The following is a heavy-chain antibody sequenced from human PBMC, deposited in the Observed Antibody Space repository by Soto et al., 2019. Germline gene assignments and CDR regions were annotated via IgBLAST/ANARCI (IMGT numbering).Heavy chain of an antibody. V-gene: IGHV3-23*01. Sequence: PGGSLRLSCAASGITFSNYAMSWVRQAPGKGLEWVSGISGSGDSTYYAESVKGRFTISRDNSKNTVYLQMNSLGAEDTAVYYCASRNYYDTSGYYYWYYFDFWSQGALVTVS. CDR3: ASRNYYDTSGYYYWYYFDF. CDR2: ISGSGDST. D-gene: IGHD3-22*01. CDR1: GITFSNYA. J-gene: IGHJ4*02.